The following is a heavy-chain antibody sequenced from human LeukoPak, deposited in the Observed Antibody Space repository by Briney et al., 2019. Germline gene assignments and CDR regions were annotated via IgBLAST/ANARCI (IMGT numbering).Heavy chain of an antibody. Sequence: GGSLRLSCAASGYTFSSYDMHWVRQATGRGLEYLSTISSTGGSTSYAHSVKGSFTISRDNSKNTLYLQKRSLRGEDMAVYYCARDAPFMDVWGQGTTVTVSS. CDR2: ISSTGGST. CDR3: ARDAPFMDV. CDR1: GYTFSSYD. V-gene: IGHV3-64*01. J-gene: IGHJ6*02.